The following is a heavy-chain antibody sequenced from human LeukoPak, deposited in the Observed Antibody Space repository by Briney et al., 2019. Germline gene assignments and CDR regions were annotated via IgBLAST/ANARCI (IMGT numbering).Heavy chain of an antibody. CDR2: ISHSGGT. CDR1: GGSFSGYY. V-gene: IGHV4-34*01. Sequence: SETLSLTCAVYGGSFSGYYWSWIRQPPGKGLEWIGEISHSGGTDYNPSLKSRVTISVDTSRNQFSLKVSSVTAADTAVYYCARGRHWGAGADYWGQGTLVTVSS. J-gene: IGHJ4*02. D-gene: IGHD7-27*01. CDR3: ARGRHWGAGADY.